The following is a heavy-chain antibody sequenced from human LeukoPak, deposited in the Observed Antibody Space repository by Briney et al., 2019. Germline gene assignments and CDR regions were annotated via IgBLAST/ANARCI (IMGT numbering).Heavy chain of an antibody. Sequence: GGSLRLSCSASGFTFSNYAMHWVPQAPGEGLEYVSGISSDGGSTSYADSVKGRFTTSRDDSNNTLSLQINSMRDEETAVYYCVKDATWGQGTLVTVSS. CDR2: ISSDGGST. V-gene: IGHV3-64D*09. CDR3: VKDAT. CDR1: GFTFSNYA. J-gene: IGHJ5*02.